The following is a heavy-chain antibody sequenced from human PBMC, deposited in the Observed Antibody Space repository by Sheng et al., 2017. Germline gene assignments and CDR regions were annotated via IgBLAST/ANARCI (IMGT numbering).Heavy chain of an antibody. CDR1: GGTFSSYT. D-gene: IGHD3-3*01. V-gene: IGHV1-69*02. CDR2: IIPILGIA. J-gene: IGHJ4*02. Sequence: QVQLVQSGAEVKKPGSSVKVSCKASGGTFSSYTISWVRQAPGQGLEWMGRIIPILGIANYAQKFQGRVTITADKSTSTAYMELSSLRSEDTAVYYCARVASDFWSGYSHDYWGQGTLVTVSS. CDR3: ARVASDFWSGYSHDY.